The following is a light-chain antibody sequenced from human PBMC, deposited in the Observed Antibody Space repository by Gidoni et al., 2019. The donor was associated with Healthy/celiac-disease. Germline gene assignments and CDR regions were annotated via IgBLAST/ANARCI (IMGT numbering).Light chain of an antibody. CDR3: AAWDVSLNGPV. V-gene: IGLV1-44*01. CDR1: SSNIGSNT. CDR2: SNN. J-gene: IGLJ3*02. Sequence: QSVLTQPPSASGTPGQRVTISCSGSSSNIGSNTVNWYQPLPGTAPKLLIYSNNQRPSGVPDRFSGSQSGTSSSLAIRGLQSEDEADYYCAAWDVSLNGPVFGGGTKLTVL.